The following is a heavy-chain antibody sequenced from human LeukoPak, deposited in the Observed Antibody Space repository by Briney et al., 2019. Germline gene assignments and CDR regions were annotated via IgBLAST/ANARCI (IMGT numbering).Heavy chain of an antibody. J-gene: IGHJ4*02. V-gene: IGHV1-18*01. D-gene: IGHD4-17*01. CDR3: ARDPFCDYAGKRPIDY. CDR1: GYTPSTYG. Sequence: ASPKVSCKDSGYTPSTYGVTWVRQAPGQGLECMGRISAYNGNTNYAEKFQDRVTMTTDTSTNTAYMELRSLRSDDTAVYFCARDPFCDYAGKRPIDYWGQGTLVSVSS. CDR2: ISAYNGNT.